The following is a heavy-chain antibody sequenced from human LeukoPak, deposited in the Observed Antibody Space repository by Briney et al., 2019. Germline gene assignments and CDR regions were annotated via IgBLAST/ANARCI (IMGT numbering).Heavy chain of an antibody. J-gene: IGHJ4*02. Sequence: GGSLRLSCAASGFTFDDYAMHWVRHAPGKGLEWVSGISWNSGSIGYADSVKGRFTISRDNAKNSLYLQMNSLRAEDTAVYYCAREAAMVPYYFDYWGQGTLVTVSS. V-gene: IGHV3-9*01. CDR2: ISWNSGSI. CDR1: GFTFDDYA. D-gene: IGHD5-18*01. CDR3: AREAAMVPYYFDY.